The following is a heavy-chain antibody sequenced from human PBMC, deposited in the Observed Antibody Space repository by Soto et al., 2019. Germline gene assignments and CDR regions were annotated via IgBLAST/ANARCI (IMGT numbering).Heavy chain of an antibody. D-gene: IGHD3-10*01. CDR1: GFTFSSYG. J-gene: IGHJ4*02. CDR2: IWYDGSNK. Sequence: QVQLVESGGGVVQPGRSLRLSCAASGFTFSSYGMHWVRQAPGKGLEWVAVIWYDGSNKYYADSVKGRFTISRDNSKNTLYLQMNSLRAEDTAVYYCARDLRSDSGSTWAYWGQGTLVTVSS. CDR3: ARDLRSDSGSTWAY. V-gene: IGHV3-33*01.